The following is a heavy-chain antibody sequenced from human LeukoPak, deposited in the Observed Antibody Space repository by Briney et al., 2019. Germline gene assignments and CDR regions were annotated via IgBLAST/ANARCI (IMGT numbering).Heavy chain of an antibody. CDR1: GFAFSNYA. J-gene: IGHJ4*02. CDR3: AKDVCTSPRCLLYFDS. D-gene: IGHD2-8*01. CDR2: ISGFNT. V-gene: IGHV3-23*01. Sequence: PGGSLRLSCTTSGFAFSNYAMNWVRQAPGKGPEWVSGISGFNTYYADSAKGRFTIFRDNSKNVLYLQMGRLRAEDTAVYSCAKDVCTSPRCLLYFDSWGQGTLVTVSS.